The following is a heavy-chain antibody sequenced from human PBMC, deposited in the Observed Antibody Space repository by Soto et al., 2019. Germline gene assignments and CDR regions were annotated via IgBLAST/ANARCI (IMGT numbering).Heavy chain of an antibody. CDR3: VRDQQWLLPVPLNFDY. V-gene: IGHV1-18*01. J-gene: IGHJ4*02. CDR1: GFTFSDYG. D-gene: IGHD6-19*01. Sequence: ASVKVSCKASGFTFSDYGFSWVRQDPGRGLELMGWISAFNGETNYTQKSEGRVAKTTDAATTTAYMELRSLTVADTAVYYCVRDQQWLLPVPLNFDYWGQGPVVTVSS. CDR2: ISAFNGET.